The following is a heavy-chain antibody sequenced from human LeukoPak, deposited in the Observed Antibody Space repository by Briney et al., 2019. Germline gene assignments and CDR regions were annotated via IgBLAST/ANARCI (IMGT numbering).Heavy chain of an antibody. CDR3: ARHSVNSSTRYSGY. D-gene: IGHD1/OR15-1a*01. J-gene: IGHJ4*02. CDR2: INHSGST. CDR1: GGSFSGYY. V-gene: IGHV4-34*01. Sequence: SETLSLTCAVYGGSFSGYYWSWIRRPPGKGLEWIGEINHSGSTNYNPSLKSRVTISVDTSKNQFSLKLSSVTAADTAVYYCARHSVNSSTRYSGYWGQGTLVTVSS.